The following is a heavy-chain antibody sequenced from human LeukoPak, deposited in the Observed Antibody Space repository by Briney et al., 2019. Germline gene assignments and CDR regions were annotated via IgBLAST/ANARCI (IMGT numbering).Heavy chain of an antibody. J-gene: IGHJ5*02. CDR1: GGSISSSSYY. CDR3: ARGGSGDIVVVPAAIYFDP. Sequence: PSETLSLTCTVSGGSISSSSYYWGWIRQPPGKGLEWIGEINHSGSTNYNPSLKSRVTISVDTSKNQFSLKLSSVTAADTAVYYCARGGSGDIVVVPAAIYFDPWGQGTLVTVSS. V-gene: IGHV4-39*07. D-gene: IGHD2-2*01. CDR2: INHSGST.